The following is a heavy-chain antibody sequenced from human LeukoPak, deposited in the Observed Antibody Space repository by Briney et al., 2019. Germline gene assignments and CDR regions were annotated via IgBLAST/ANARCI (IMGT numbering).Heavy chain of an antibody. Sequence: GGSLRLSCSASGFAFSSYGMNWVRQAPGKGLEWVSYISASSGTIFYADSVKGRFTVSRDNAKNSLYLQMNSLRAEDTAVYYCAKSVGATEFIFDYWGQGTLVTVSS. D-gene: IGHD1-26*01. CDR3: AKSVGATEFIFDY. J-gene: IGHJ4*02. V-gene: IGHV3-48*01. CDR1: GFAFSSYG. CDR2: ISASSGTI.